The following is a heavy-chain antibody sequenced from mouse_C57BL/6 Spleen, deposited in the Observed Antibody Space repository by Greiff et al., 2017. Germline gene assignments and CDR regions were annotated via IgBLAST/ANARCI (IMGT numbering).Heavy chain of an antibody. CDR2: IHPNSGST. V-gene: IGHV1-64*01. CDR1: GYTFTSYW. J-gene: IGHJ2*01. D-gene: IGHD1-1*01. Sequence: QVQLQQPGAELVKPGASVKLSCKASGYTFTSYWMHWVKQRPGQGLEWIGMIHPNSGSTNYNEKFKSKATLTVDKSSSTPYMQLSSRTSEDSAVYYCARITTVVATRFDYWGQGTTLTVSS. CDR3: ARITTVVATRFDY.